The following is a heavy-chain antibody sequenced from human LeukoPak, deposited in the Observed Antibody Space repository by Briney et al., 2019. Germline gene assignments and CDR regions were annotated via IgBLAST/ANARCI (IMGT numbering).Heavy chain of an antibody. Sequence: SQTLSLTCAISGDSVSSNSAACNWIRQSPSRGLEWLGRTYYRSKWYNDYAVSVKSRITINPDTSKNQFSLQLNSVTPEDTAVYYCARVSYMIVERDYFDYWGQGTLVTVSS. CDR1: GDSVSSNSAA. CDR2: TYYRSKWYN. D-gene: IGHD3-22*01. V-gene: IGHV6-1*01. J-gene: IGHJ4*02. CDR3: ARVSYMIVERDYFDY.